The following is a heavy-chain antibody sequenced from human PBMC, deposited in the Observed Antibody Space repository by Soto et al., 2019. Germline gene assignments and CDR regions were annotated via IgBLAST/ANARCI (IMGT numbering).Heavy chain of an antibody. V-gene: IGHV4-31*03. CDR3: ARASYYSDSFGYFLDS. CDR2: IYYSGST. D-gene: IGHD3-22*01. Sequence: SETLSLTCTVSGGSISSGGYYWSWIRQHPGKGLEWIGYIYYSGSTDYNPSRKSRVTISVDTSKNQFSLKLSSVTAADTAVYYCARASYYSDSFGYFLDSWGQGTLVTVSS. CDR1: GGSISSGGYY. J-gene: IGHJ4*02.